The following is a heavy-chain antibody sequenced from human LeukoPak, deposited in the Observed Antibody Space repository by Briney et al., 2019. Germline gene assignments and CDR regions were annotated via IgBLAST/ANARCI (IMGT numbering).Heavy chain of an antibody. V-gene: IGHV3-23*01. J-gene: IGHJ4*02. Sequence: PGGSLRLSCAASGFTFSSYAMSWVRQAPGKGLEWVSAISGSGGSTYYADSVKGRFTISRDNSKNTLYLQMNSLRAEDTAVYYCAKDFRGSSGYYYPYYFDYWGQGTLVTVYS. CDR1: GFTFSSYA. CDR2: ISGSGGST. D-gene: IGHD3-22*01. CDR3: AKDFRGSSGYYYPYYFDY.